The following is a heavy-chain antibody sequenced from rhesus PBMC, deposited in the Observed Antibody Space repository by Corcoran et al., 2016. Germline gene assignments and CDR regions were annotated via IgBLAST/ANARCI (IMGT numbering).Heavy chain of an antibody. V-gene: IGHV4-122*02. J-gene: IGHJ4*01. CDR3: ARDTAWSSNFLDY. CDR1: GYSISSGYG. Sequence: QLQLQESGPGLVKPSETLSLTCAVSGYSISSGYGWTWIRQPPGKGLQWIGYDSSRGSTSYNPSLKSRVTMSRDTSKNQCSLKLSSVTAADTVVYYCARDTAWSSNFLDYWGQGVLVTVSS. CDR2: DSSRGST. D-gene: IGHD4-23*01.